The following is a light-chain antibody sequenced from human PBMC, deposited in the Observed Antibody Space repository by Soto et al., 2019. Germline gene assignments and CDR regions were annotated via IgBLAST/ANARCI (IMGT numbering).Light chain of an antibody. CDR1: QSISSW. CDR3: YQNKSYSCT. V-gene: IGKV1-5*03. J-gene: IGKJ1*01. CDR2: KAS. Sequence: DIQMTQSPSTLSASVGDRVTITCRASQSISSWLAWYQQKPGKAPKLLIYKASSFESGVPSRFSGSGSGTELTLTISSLQHDDFATYYCYQNKSYSCTFGQGTKVEIK.